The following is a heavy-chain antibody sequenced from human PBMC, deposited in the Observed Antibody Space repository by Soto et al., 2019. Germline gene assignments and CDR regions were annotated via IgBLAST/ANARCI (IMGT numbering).Heavy chain of an antibody. CDR3: ARANWGWYDAFDI. CDR2: ISYDGSNK. Sequence: QVQLVESGGGVVQPGRSLRLSCAASGFTFSSYAMHWVRQAPGKGLEWVAVISYDGSNKYYADSVKGRFTISGDNSKNTLYLQMNSLRTEDTAAYYCARANWGWYDAFDIWGQGTMVTVSS. CDR1: GFTFSSYA. J-gene: IGHJ3*02. D-gene: IGHD7-27*01. V-gene: IGHV3-30-3*01.